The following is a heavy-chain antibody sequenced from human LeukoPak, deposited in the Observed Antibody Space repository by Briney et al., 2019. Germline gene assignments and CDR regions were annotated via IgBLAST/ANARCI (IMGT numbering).Heavy chain of an antibody. CDR3: ARASYYYDSSGYPGYYFDY. V-gene: IGHV1-2*02. D-gene: IGHD3-22*01. Sequence: ASVKVSCKASGYTFTDYYMHWVRQAPAQGLEWMGWINPNSGGTNYAQKFQGRVTMTRDTSISTAYMELSRLRSDDTAVYYCARASYYYDSSGYPGYYFDYWGQGTLVTVSS. CDR2: INPNSGGT. J-gene: IGHJ4*02. CDR1: GYTFTDYY.